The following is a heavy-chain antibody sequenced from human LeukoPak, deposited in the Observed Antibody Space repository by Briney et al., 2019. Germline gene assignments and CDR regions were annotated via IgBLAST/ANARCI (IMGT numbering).Heavy chain of an antibody. CDR3: ARDFYCSSTSCYGNDAFDI. V-gene: IGHV3-21*01. CDR2: ISSSSSYI. J-gene: IGHJ3*02. CDR1: GFTFSSYS. D-gene: IGHD2-2*01. Sequence: PGGSLRLSCAASGFTFSSYSMNWVRQAPGKGLEWVSSISSSSSYIYYADSVKGRFTISRDNAKNSLYLQMNSLRAEETAVYYCARDFYCSSTSCYGNDAFDIWGQGTMVTVSS.